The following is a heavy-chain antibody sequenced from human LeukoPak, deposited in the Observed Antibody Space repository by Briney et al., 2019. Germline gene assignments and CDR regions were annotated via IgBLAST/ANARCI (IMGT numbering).Heavy chain of an antibody. CDR1: GYTFTSYY. CDR2: INPSGGST. J-gene: IGHJ4*02. Sequence: GASVKVSCKASGYTFTSYYMHWVRQAPGQGLEWMGIINPSGGSTSYAQKSQGRVTMTRDTSTSTVYMELSSLRSEDTAVYYCARGVAYGGKNREYFDYWGQGTLVTVSS. CDR3: ARGVAYGGKNREYFDY. V-gene: IGHV1-46*01. D-gene: IGHD4-23*01.